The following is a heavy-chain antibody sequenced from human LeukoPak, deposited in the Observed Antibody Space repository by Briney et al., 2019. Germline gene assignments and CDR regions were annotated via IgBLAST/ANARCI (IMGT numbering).Heavy chain of an antibody. CDR2: IYTSGST. D-gene: IGHD4-17*01. CDR1: GGSISSYY. CDR3: AREPTVTLIDY. V-gene: IGHV4-4*07. Sequence: SETLSLACTVSGGSISSYYWSWIRQPAGRGLEWIGRIYTSGSTNYNPSLKSRVTMSVDTSKNQFSLKLSSVTAADTAVYYCAREPTVTLIDYWGQGTLVTVSS. J-gene: IGHJ4*02.